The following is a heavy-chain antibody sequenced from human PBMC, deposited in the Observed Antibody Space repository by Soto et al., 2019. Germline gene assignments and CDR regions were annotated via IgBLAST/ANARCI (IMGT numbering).Heavy chain of an antibody. CDR3: ASSPPPRDCGGDFKGTNWFDP. J-gene: IGHJ5*02. D-gene: IGHD2-21*02. CDR1: GGSISSSNW. V-gene: IGHV4-4*02. CDR2: IYHSGST. Sequence: QVQLQESGQGLVKPSGTLSLTCAVSGGSISSSNWWSWVRQPPGKGLEWIGEIYHSGSTNYNPSLKSRVTISVDKSKNQFSLKLSSVTAADTAVYYCASSPPPRDCGGDFKGTNWFDPWGQGTLVNVSS.